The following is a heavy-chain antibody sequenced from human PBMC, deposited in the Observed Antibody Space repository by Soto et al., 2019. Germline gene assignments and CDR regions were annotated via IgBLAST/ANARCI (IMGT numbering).Heavy chain of an antibody. D-gene: IGHD3-22*01. Sequence: GESLKIACRGSVYSFTSYWIGWVRQMPGKGLEWMGIIYPGDSDTRYSPSFQGQVTISADKSISTAYLQWSSLKASDTAMYYCARGGYYDSSGYYFPSPFDYWGQGTLVTVSS. CDR2: IYPGDSDT. V-gene: IGHV5-51*01. CDR1: VYSFTSYW. CDR3: ARGGYYDSSGYYFPSPFDY. J-gene: IGHJ4*02.